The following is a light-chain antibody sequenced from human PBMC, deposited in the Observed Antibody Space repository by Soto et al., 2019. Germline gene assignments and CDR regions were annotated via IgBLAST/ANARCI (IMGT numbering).Light chain of an antibody. J-gene: IGLJ3*02. Sequence: QSVLTQPPSVSGAPGQRVTISCTGSSSNIGAGYDVHWYQQLPETAPKLLMYANSNRPSGVPHRFSGSKSGTSASLAITGLQAEDEADFYCQSYDSSLSAWVFGGGTKLTVL. CDR3: QSYDSSLSAWV. V-gene: IGLV1-40*01. CDR1: SSNIGAGYD. CDR2: ANS.